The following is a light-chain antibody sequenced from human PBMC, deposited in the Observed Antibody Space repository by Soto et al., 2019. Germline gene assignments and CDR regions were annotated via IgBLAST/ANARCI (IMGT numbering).Light chain of an antibody. CDR1: QSVTSY. CDR3: QQRTDWPLT. CDR2: DAS. Sequence: LRDARARLSLSPGQRATLSCGASQSVTSYLTWYEQKPGQAPRLLIYDASNRATGIPTRFSGSGSGTDFTLTITGLEPEDSAVYYCQQRTDWPLTFGGGTKV. J-gene: IGKJ4*01. V-gene: IGKV3-11*01.